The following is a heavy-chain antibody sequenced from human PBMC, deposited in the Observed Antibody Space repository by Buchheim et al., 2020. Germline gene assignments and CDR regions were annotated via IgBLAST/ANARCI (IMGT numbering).Heavy chain of an antibody. J-gene: IGHJ6*02. V-gene: IGHV4-61*02. CDR1: GDSVSSRSYY. D-gene: IGHD3-10*01. CDR3: ARDFGLYGMDV. CDR2: IYISGST. Sequence: QVQLQESGPGLVKPSQTLSLTCTVSGDSVSSRSYYWSWIRQPAGKAREWIGRIYISGSTEYNSSLKSRVTISIDTSTNQFSLKLSSVTAADTAVYFCARDFGLYGMDVWGQGTT.